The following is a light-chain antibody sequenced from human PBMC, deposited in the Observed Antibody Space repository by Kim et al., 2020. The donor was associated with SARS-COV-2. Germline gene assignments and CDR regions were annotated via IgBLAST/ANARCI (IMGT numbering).Light chain of an antibody. Sequence: EIVMTQSPATLSVSPGESATLSCRASQSVTNYLAWYQQRPGQAPRLLIYGASTRATGIPARFSGSGSGTEFTLAISSLQSEDFAVYYCQRYDNWPQTFGHGTKVDI. CDR2: GAS. J-gene: IGKJ1*01. CDR1: QSVTNY. V-gene: IGKV3-15*01. CDR3: QRYDNWPQT.